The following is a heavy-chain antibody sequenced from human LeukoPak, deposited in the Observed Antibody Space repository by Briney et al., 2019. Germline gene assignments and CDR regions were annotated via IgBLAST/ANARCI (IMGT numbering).Heavy chain of an antibody. Sequence: PSETLSLTCTVSGGSISSGDYYWSWICQPPGKGLEWIGYIYYSGSTYYNPSLKSRVTISVDTSKNQFSLKLSSVTAADTAVYYCARDLLNEGNHLDYWGQGTLVTVSS. CDR1: GGSISSGDYY. CDR3: ARDLLNEGNHLDY. V-gene: IGHV4-30-4*01. CDR2: IYYSGST. D-gene: IGHD4-23*01. J-gene: IGHJ4*02.